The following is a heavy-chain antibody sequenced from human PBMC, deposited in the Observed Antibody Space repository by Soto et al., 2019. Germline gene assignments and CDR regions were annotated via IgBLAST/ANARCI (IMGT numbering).Heavy chain of an antibody. D-gene: IGHD6-13*01. CDR2: INHSGST. CDR1: GGSFSGYY. J-gene: IGHJ5*02. V-gene: IGHV4-34*01. CDR3: ARVPPRYSSSWYVRIWFDP. Sequence: PSETLSLTCAVYGGSFSGYYWSWIRQPPGKGLDWIGEINHSGSTNYNPSLKSRVTISVDTSKNQFSLKLSSVTAADTAVYYCARVPPRYSSSWYVRIWFDPWGQGTLVTVSS.